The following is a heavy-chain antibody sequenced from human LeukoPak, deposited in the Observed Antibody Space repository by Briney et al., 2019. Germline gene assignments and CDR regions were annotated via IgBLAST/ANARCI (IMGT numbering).Heavy chain of an antibody. J-gene: IGHJ4*02. CDR3: ARIVPGPFDY. V-gene: IGHV4-4*02. CDR1: GASISSNNW. CDR2: IYHSGST. D-gene: IGHD1-26*01. Sequence: SETLSLTCAVSGASISSNNWWSWVRQPPGKGLEWIGEIYHSGSTNYTPSLKSRVTISVDTSKNQFSLKLSSVTAADTAVYYCARIVPGPFDYWGQGTLVTVSS.